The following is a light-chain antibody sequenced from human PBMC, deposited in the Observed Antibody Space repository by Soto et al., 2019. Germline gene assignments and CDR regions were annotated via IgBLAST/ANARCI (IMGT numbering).Light chain of an antibody. Sequence: QSVLTQPASVSGSPGQSITISCTGTSSDVGGYNYVSWYQQHPGKAPKLMIYDVSNRPSGVSNRFSGSKSGNTASLPISGLQAEDEADYYCSSYTSSSTLEGVVFGGGTKLTVL. CDR1: SSDVGGYNY. CDR2: DVS. V-gene: IGLV2-14*01. CDR3: SSYTSSSTLEGVV. J-gene: IGLJ2*01.